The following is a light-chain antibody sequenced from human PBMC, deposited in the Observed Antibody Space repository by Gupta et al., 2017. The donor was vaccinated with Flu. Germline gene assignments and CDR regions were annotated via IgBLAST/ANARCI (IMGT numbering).Light chain of an antibody. J-gene: IGKJ4*01. CDR1: KGISRS. CDR2: AAS. V-gene: IGKV1-9*01. CDR3: QSFNTYPVA. Sequence: IQVIPSPSPLPASVGDRVSITCRASKGISRSYVWYQHKPGEGPNLLIYAASTLQTAVPSRFSSSGAATLSAIISSQLPPDVFAIYCRQSFNTYPVAFGGGTKVEIK.